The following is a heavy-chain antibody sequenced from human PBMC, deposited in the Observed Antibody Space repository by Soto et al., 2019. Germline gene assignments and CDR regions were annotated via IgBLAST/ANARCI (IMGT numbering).Heavy chain of an antibody. CDR2: MNPNSGTT. CDR3: ARERSYGLDY. Sequence: QVQLVQSGAEVKKPGASVKVSCKASGYTFTRYDINWVRQATGQGLEWMGWMNPNSGTTVYAQKFPGRVTMTRNTYMSTAYIELSSLRSEDAAVYYPARERSYGLDYWGQGTLVTVSS. D-gene: IGHD5-18*01. J-gene: IGHJ4*02. V-gene: IGHV1-8*01. CDR1: GYTFTRYD.